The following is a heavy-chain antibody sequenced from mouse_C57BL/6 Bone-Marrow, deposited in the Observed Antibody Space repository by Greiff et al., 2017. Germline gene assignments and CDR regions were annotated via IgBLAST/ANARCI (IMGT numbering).Heavy chain of an antibody. V-gene: IGHV1-81*01. CDR1: GYTFTSYG. J-gene: IGHJ3*01. CDR2: INPRSGNT. CDR3: ARNFRLAY. Sequence: QVQLQQSGAELARPGASVKLSCKASGYTFTSYGISWVKQRTGQGLEWIGEINPRSGNTYYNEKFKGKATLTADKSSSTAYMELRSLTSADSAVYYCARNFRLAYWGQGTLVTVSA. D-gene: IGHD2-4*01.